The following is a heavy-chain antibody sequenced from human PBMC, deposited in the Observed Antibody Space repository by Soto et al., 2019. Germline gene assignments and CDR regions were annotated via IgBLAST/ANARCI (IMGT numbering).Heavy chain of an antibody. CDR2: IYHSGST. D-gene: IGHD5-18*01. CDR3: ASNSYGYIFYDH. V-gene: IGHV4-30-2*05. CDR1: GGSISSGGYS. J-gene: IGHJ4*02. Sequence: SETLSLTCAVSGGSISSGGYSWSWIRQPPGKGLEWIGYIYHSGSTYYNPSLKSRVTISVDTSKNQFSLKLSSVTAADTAVYYCASNSYGYIFYDHWGQGTLVTVSS.